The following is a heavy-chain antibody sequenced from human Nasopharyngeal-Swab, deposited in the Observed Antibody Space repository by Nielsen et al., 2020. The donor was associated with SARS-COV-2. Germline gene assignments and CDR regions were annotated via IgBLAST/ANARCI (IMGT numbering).Heavy chain of an antibody. V-gene: IGHV5-10-1*01. CDR1: GYSFSSYW. CDR3: ARRSFYYGSGTVRGMDV. J-gene: IGHJ6*02. Sequence: KVSCKGSGYSFSSYWISWVRQMPGKGVDWMGIIDPSDSYSNYSPSFQGHVTISVDKSLSTAFLQWSSRKASDTAVYYCARRSFYYGSGTVRGMDVWGQGTTVTVSS. CDR2: IDPSDSYS. D-gene: IGHD3-10*01.